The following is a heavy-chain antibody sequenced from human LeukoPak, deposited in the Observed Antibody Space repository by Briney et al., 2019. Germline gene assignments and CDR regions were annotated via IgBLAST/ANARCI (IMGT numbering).Heavy chain of an antibody. D-gene: IGHD2-21*01. CDR1: GFTFSSYA. Sequence: PGGSLRLSCAAPGFTFSSYAMHWVRQAPGKGLEWVAVISYDGSNKYYADSVKGRFTISRDNSKNTLYLQMNSLRAEDTAVYYCARDCSGGYYYGMDVWGKGTTVTVSS. CDR2: ISYDGSNK. CDR3: ARDCSGGYYYGMDV. J-gene: IGHJ6*04. V-gene: IGHV3-30*04.